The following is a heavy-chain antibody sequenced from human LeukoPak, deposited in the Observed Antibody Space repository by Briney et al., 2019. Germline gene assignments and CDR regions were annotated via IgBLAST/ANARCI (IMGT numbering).Heavy chain of an antibody. D-gene: IGHD2-2*01. CDR3: ATSGRYCSSTSCYARLDY. J-gene: IGHJ4*02. V-gene: IGHV1-18*04. CDR1: GYTFTGYY. Sequence: GASVKVSCKASGYTFTGYYMHWVRQAPGQGLEWMGWISAYNGNTNYAQKLQGRVTMTTDTSTSTAYMELRSLRSDDTAVYYCATSGRYCSSTSCYARLDYWGQGTLVTVSS. CDR2: ISAYNGNT.